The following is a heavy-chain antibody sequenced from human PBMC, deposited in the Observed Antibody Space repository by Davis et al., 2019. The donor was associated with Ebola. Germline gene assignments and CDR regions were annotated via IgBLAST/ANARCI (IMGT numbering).Heavy chain of an antibody. Sequence: GESLKISCAASGFTFSSYEMNWVRQAPGKGLEWVSSISSSSSYIYYADSVKGRFTISRDNAKNSLYLQMNSLRAEDTAVYYCAREDILTGYLLFDYWGQGTLVTVSS. CDR3: AREDILTGYLLFDY. V-gene: IGHV3-21*01. CDR2: ISSSSSYI. CDR1: GFTFSSYE. J-gene: IGHJ4*02. D-gene: IGHD3-9*01.